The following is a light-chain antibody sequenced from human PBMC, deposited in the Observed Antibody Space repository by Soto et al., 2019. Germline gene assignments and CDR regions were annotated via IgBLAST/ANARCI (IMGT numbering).Light chain of an antibody. CDR1: QSLLHSNGYNY. CDR3: QQSYTTPLT. V-gene: IGKV2-28*01. CDR2: LGS. Sequence: EIVMTQSPLSLPVTPGEPSSISFSSSQSLLHSNGYNYLDWYLQKPGQSPQLLIYLGSNRASGVPDRFSGSGSGTYFTLTISSLQPEDLATYYCQQSYTTPLTFGGGTKVDI. J-gene: IGKJ4*01.